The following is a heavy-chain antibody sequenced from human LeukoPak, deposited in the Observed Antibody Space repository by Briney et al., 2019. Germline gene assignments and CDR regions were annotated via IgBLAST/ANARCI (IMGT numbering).Heavy chain of an antibody. D-gene: IGHD6-19*01. V-gene: IGHV3-7*03. CDR3: ARGLTVAGTAIFDY. J-gene: IGHJ4*02. CDR1: GFTFRTYW. CDR2: IKQDESEK. Sequence: GGSLRLSCAASGFTFRTYWISWVRQAPGKGLEWVANIKQDESEKYYMGSVEGRFTISRDNAKNSLYLQMDSLRAEDTAVYYCARGLTVAGTAIFDYWGQGTLVTVSS.